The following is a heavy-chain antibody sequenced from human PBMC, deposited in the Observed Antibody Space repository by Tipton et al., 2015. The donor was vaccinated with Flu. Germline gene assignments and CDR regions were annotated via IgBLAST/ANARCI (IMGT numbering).Heavy chain of an antibody. V-gene: IGHV3-21*01. CDR2: ITNSRTYI. CDR3: ARGCRGGSCYDY. D-gene: IGHD2-15*01. Sequence: SLRLSCATSGFAFSSSSMNWVRQAPGKGLEWVSTITNSRTYIYYADSVEGRFTVSRDNAKNSLFLQMNSLRAEDTAVYYCARGCRGGSCYDYWGQGTLVTVSS. J-gene: IGHJ4*02. CDR1: GFAFSSSS.